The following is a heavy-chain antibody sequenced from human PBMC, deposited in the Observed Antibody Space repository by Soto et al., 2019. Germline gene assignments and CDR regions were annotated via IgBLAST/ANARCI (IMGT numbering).Heavy chain of an antibody. CDR2: VSSSGRST. CDR3: AKTFCSSTSCGMDV. V-gene: IGHV3-23*01. Sequence: GGSLRLSCAASGFTFGNYDMSWVRQAPGKGLEWVSGVSSSGRSTNYADSVKGRFTISRDNPKNTLYLQMSSLSAADTAVYYCAKTFCSSTSCGMDVWGQGTTVTVSS. J-gene: IGHJ6*02. CDR1: GFTFGNYD. D-gene: IGHD2-2*01.